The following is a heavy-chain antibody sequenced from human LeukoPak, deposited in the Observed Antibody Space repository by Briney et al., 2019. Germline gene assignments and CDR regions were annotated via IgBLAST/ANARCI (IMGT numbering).Heavy chain of an antibody. Sequence: ASVKVSCKASGYTFTGYYMHWVRQAPGQGLEWMGWINPNSGGTNYAQKFQGRVTMTRDTSISTAYMELSRLGSDDTAVYYCASGGSAAARGFTYYYYMDVWGKGTTVTVSS. CDR2: INPNSGGT. J-gene: IGHJ6*03. CDR3: ASGGSAAARGFTYYYYMDV. V-gene: IGHV1-2*02. CDR1: GYTFTGYY. D-gene: IGHD2-2*01.